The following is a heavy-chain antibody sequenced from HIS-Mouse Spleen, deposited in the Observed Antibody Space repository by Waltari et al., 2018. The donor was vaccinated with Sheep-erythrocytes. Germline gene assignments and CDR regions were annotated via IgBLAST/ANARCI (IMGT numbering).Heavy chain of an antibody. Sequence: EVQLVESGGGLVKPGGSLILSCAAAGFTFSSYSMNGVRQAPGKGLEWVSSISSSSYIYYADSVKGRFTISRDNAKNPLYLQMNSLRAEDTAVYYCAGCIAVYGMDVWGQGTTVTVSS. CDR1: GFTFSSYS. D-gene: IGHD6-19*01. CDR2: ISSSSYI. J-gene: IGHJ6*02. CDR3: AGCIAVYGMDV. V-gene: IGHV3-21*01.